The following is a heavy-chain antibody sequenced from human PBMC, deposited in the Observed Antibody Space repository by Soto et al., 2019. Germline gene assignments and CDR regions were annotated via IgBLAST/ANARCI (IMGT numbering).Heavy chain of an antibody. V-gene: IGHV1-18*01. D-gene: IGHD3-16*01. CDR2: ISPYTGNT. CDR1: GYIFVNYG. CDR3: VMVYNYVTPTPQDV. Sequence: QVQLVQSGDEVKKPGASVKVSCKASGYIFVNYGIAWVRQAPGQGLEWMGWISPYTGNTHSATKVQGRLTMTTDTSTSTAYVDLGSRTSDGTAGYYWVMVYNYVTPTPQDVWGQGTTVTVSS. J-gene: IGHJ6*02.